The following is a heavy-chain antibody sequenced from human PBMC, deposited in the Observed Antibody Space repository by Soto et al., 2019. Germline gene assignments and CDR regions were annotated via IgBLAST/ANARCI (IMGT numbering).Heavy chain of an antibody. CDR3: ARDLRGAGTSGYYGMDV. CDR1: GGSISSYY. CDR2: IYYSGST. D-gene: IGHD6-19*01. J-gene: IGHJ6*02. V-gene: IGHV4-59*01. Sequence: SLTCTVSGGSISSYYWSWIRQPPGKGLEWIGYIYYSGSTTYQPSLKSRVTISVDRSQNQFSLELTSVTAADTAVYFCARDLRGAGTSGYYGMDVWGQGTTVTVSS.